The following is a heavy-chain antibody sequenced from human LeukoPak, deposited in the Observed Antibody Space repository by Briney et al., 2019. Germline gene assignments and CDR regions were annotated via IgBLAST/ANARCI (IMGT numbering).Heavy chain of an antibody. Sequence: SETLSLTCAVYGRSFRGYYWSWIRQPTEKGLEWIGEYKHSGSTNYNPSLKSRVTISVDTSKNQFSLKLSAVTAADTAVYYGARGSLGAFDPWGQGTLVTVSS. CDR2: YKHSGST. V-gene: IGHV4-34*01. J-gene: IGHJ5*02. D-gene: IGHD4/OR15-4a*01. CDR3: ARGSLGAFDP. CDR1: GRSFRGYY.